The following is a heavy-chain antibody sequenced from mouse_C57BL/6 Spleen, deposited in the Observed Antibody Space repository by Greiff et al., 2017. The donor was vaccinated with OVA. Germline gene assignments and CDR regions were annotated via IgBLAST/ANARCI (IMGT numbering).Heavy chain of an antibody. CDR1: GFTFSDYG. V-gene: IGHV5-17*01. CDR3: ARQGFLDY. Sequence: EVKLMESGGGLVKPGGSLKLSCAASGFTFSDYGMHWVRQAPEKGLEWVAYISSGSSTIYYADTVKGRFTISRDNAKNTLFLQMTCLRSEDTAMYYCARQGFLDYWGQGTTLTVSS. J-gene: IGHJ2*01. CDR2: ISSGSSTI.